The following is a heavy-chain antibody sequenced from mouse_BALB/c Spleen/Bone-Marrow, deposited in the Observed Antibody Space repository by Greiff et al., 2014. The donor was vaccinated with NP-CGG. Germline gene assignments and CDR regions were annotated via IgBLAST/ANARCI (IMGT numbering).Heavy chain of an antibody. V-gene: IGHV7-3*02. J-gene: IGHJ1*01. CDR1: GFPFPDYY. D-gene: IGHD1-2*01. CDR2: FWNKANGYTT. Sequence: VQLKESGGGLVQPGGSLRLSCATSGFPFPDYYMRWGRPPPGKALEWVGFFWNKANGYTTEYSASVKGRFTISRDNSQSILYLQMNTLRAEDSATYYCARDRTTATLYWYFDVWGAGTTVTVSS. CDR3: ARDRTTATLYWYFDV.